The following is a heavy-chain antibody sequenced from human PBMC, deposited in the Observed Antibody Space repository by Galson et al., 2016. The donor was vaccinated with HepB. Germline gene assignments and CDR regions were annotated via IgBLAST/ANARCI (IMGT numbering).Heavy chain of an antibody. D-gene: IGHD6-25*01. CDR3: ARGTSGYAAFDI. CDR1: GFTLNTYA. V-gene: IGHV3-23*01. J-gene: IGHJ3*02. Sequence: SLRLSCAASGFTLNTYAMSWVRQAPGKGLEWVSAVAGSTDNTYHADSVKGRFTHSRDNSSNSVCLQMNGLRVEDTAVYFCARGTSGYAAFDIWGQGTLVTVS. CDR2: VAGSTDNT.